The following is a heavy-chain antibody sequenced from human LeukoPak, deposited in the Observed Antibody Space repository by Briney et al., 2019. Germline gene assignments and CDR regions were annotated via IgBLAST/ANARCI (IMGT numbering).Heavy chain of an antibody. J-gene: IGHJ3*02. CDR3: AREPITSGGNDAFDI. CDR1: GGSISSGPYY. V-gene: IGHV4-39*02. D-gene: IGHD3-16*01. Sequence: SETLSLTCTVSGGSISSGPYYWAWIRQPPGKGLEWLGSIYYTGSTYKNPSLKSRVTISIDTSKNQFSLKLNSVTAADTAVFYCAREPITSGGNDAFDIWGQGTMVTVSS. CDR2: IYYTGST.